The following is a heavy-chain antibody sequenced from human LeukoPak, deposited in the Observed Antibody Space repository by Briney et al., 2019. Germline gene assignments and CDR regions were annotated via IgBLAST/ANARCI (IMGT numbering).Heavy chain of an antibody. Sequence: SETLSLTCTVSGASVSSGSYYWSWIRQPPGKGLEWIGYIYYSGSTNYNPSLKSRVSISVDTSKNQISLKMSSVTAADTAVYYCARGFGPDYSNGMDVWGQGTTVTVSS. D-gene: IGHD4-11*01. CDR3: ARGFGPDYSNGMDV. J-gene: IGHJ6*02. CDR1: GASVSSGSYY. CDR2: IYYSGST. V-gene: IGHV4-61*01.